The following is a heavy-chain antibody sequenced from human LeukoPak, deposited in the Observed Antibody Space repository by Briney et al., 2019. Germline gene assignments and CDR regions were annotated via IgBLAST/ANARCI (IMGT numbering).Heavy chain of an antibody. V-gene: IGHV3-15*01. CDR2: IKNTADGGTI. CDR3: TSAKSLLRY. D-gene: IGHD2-15*01. CDR1: GLTFSSEW. Sequence: PGGSLRLSCAASGLTFSSEWMGWVRQAPGKGLEWVGRIKNTADGGTIDYAAAVKGRFTISRDDSKKTLYLQINSLKSEDTALYYCTSAKSLLRYWGQGTLVTVSS. J-gene: IGHJ4*02.